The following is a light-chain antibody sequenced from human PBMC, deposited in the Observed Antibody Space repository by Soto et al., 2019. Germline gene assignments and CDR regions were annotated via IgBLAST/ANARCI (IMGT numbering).Light chain of an antibody. V-gene: IGLV2-8*01. J-gene: IGLJ1*01. CDR1: SSDVGGYNY. Sequence: QSALTQPPSASGSPGQSVTISCTGTSSDVGGYNYVSWYQHHPGKAPKLMIYEVSQRPSGVPDRFSGSKSGNTASLTVSGLQAEDEADYYCYSYAGSNIYVFGTGTKVTVL. CDR2: EVS. CDR3: YSYAGSNIYV.